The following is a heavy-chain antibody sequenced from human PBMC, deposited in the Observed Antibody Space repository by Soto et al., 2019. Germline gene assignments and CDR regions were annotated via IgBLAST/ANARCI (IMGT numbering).Heavy chain of an antibody. D-gene: IGHD6-19*01. V-gene: IGHV4-34*01. CDR3: ARGVISSGWYNC. CDR1: GGSFSGYY. Sequence: PSETLSLTGAVYGGSFSGYYCSWIRQPPWKGLEWIGEINHSGSTNYNPSLKSRVTISVDTYKNQLSLKLSAVTAADTAVYYCARGVISSGWYNCWGQLTLVTCYS. CDR2: INHSGST. J-gene: IGHJ4*02.